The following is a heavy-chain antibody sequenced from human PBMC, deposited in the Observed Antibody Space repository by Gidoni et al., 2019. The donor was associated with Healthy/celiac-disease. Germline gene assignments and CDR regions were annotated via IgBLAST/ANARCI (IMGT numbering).Heavy chain of an antibody. CDR1: GGPISSYY. CDR2: IYTSGST. CDR3: ARDLSDGSNYYYYYMDV. V-gene: IGHV4-4*07. J-gene: IGHJ6*03. Sequence: QVQLQESGPGLVKPSETLSLTCTVSGGPISSYYWSWIRQPAGKGLEWIGRIYTSGSTNYNPSLKSRVTMSVDTSKNQFSLKLSSVTAADTAVYYCARDLSDGSNYYYYYMDVWGKGTTVTVSS. D-gene: IGHD3-10*01.